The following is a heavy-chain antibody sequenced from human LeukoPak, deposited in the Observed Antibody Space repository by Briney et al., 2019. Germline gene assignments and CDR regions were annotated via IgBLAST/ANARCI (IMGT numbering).Heavy chain of an antibody. D-gene: IGHD2-2*01. J-gene: IGHJ3*02. Sequence: ETLSLTCAVSGYSISSGYYWGWIRQPPGKGLEWVANIKEDGSEKYYVDSVKGRFTISRDNAKNSLYLQMNSLRVEDTAVYYCARDSGIYCGITSCHGAFDMWGQGTMVTVSS. CDR2: IKEDGSEK. V-gene: IGHV3-7*01. CDR3: ARDSGIYCGITSCHGAFDM. CDR1: GYSISSGYY.